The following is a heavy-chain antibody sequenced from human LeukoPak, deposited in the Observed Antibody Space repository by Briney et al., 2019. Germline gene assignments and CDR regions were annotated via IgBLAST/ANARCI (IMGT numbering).Heavy chain of an antibody. D-gene: IGHD2-15*01. CDR2: IYYSGST. CDR3: ARATPYSAYYYYYMDV. CDR1: GGSISSGGYY. J-gene: IGHJ6*03. Sequence: SQTLSLTCTVSGGSISSGGYYWSWIRQHPGKGLEWIGYIYYSGSTYYNPSLRSRVTISVDTSKNQFSLKLSSVTAADTAVYYCARATPYSAYYYYYMDVWGKGTTVTVSS. V-gene: IGHV4-31*03.